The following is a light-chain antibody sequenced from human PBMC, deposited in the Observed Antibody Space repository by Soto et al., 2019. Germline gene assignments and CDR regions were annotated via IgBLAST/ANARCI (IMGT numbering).Light chain of an antibody. CDR2: GDF. V-gene: IGKV1-39*01. Sequence: IQMTQSPSSLSASVGDSVTVTCRASQSINIYLNWYQHKPGKVPTLLIYGDFSLQSGVPSRFTVGRSRTDFTLPISSLQPEDFATSDCQQSYRSPYTFGQGTKLVIK. CDR3: QQSYRSPYT. CDR1: QSINIY. J-gene: IGKJ2*01.